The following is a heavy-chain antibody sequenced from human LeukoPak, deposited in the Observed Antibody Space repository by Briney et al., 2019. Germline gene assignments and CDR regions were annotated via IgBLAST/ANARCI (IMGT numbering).Heavy chain of an antibody. Sequence: GGSLRLSCAASGFTFSTYWMSWVRQAPGEGLEWVSGISPSGDITYYVDSVKGRFTISRDNSKNTVYLEVSSLTAEDTAVYYCAKDDAWLRFGEWSQGTLVTVSS. D-gene: IGHD3-16*01. CDR3: AKDDAWLRFGE. J-gene: IGHJ4*02. CDR2: ISPSGDIT. V-gene: IGHV3-23*01. CDR1: GFTFSTYW.